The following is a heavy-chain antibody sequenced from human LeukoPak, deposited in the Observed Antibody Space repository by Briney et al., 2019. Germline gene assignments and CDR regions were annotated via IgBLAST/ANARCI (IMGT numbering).Heavy chain of an antibody. V-gene: IGHV4-31*03. Sequence: ASETLSLTCTVSGGSISSGGYYWSWIRQHPGKGLEWIGYIYYSGSTYYNPSLKSRVTISVDTSKNQFSLKLSSVTAADTAVYYCAVTYSSGWYGLTDYWGQGTLVTVSS. D-gene: IGHD6-19*01. CDR2: IYYSGST. CDR3: AVTYSSGWYGLTDY. J-gene: IGHJ4*02. CDR1: GGSISSGGYY.